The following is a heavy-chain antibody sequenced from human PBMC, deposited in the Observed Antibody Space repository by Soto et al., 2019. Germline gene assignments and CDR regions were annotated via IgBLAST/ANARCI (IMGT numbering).Heavy chain of an antibody. CDR1: GDAMSSNY. D-gene: IGHD3-16*01. CDR3: AIAMGDWGTYYYYYGMDV. V-gene: IGHV4-59*01. J-gene: IGHJ6*02. Sequence: QVQLQESGPGLVRPSETLSLTCTVSGDAMSSNYRSWIRQPPGKGLEWIGYVYYAGATSYNPSLKSRVTISVDTSKNQFSLKLSSVTAADTAVYYCAIAMGDWGTYYYYYGMDVWGQGTTVTVSS. CDR2: VYYAGAT.